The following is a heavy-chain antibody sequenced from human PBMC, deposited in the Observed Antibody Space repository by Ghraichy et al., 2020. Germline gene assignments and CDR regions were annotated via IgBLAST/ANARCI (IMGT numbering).Heavy chain of an antibody. CDR1: GFTFSSYA. Sequence: GGSLRLSCAASGFTFSSYAMSWVRQAPGKGLEWVSAISGSGGSTYYADSVKGRFTISRDNSKNTLYLQMNSLRAEDTAVYYCAKVPLTPSTSYYYYGMDVWGQGTTVTVSS. CDR3: AKVPLTPSTSYYYYGMDV. V-gene: IGHV3-23*01. J-gene: IGHJ6*02. CDR2: ISGSGGST.